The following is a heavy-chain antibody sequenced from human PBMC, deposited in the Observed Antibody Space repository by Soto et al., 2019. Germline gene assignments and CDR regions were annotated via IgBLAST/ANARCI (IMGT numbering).Heavy chain of an antibody. D-gene: IGHD2-21*02. CDR3: ARGPVGGGNSPPYYYYGMDV. J-gene: IGHJ6*02. V-gene: IGHV4-39*07. CDR1: GGSISSGDYY. CDR2: ITHSGST. Sequence: SETLSLTCTVSGGSISSGDYYWSWIRQPPGKGLEWIGEITHSGSTNYNPSLKSRVTISVDTSKNQFSLKLSSVTAADTAVYYCARGPVGGGNSPPYYYYGMDVWGQGTTVTVSS.